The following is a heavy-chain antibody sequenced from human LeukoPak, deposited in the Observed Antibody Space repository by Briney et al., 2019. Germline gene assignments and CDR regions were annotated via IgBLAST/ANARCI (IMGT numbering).Heavy chain of an antibody. CDR3: ARDVVVTPSPDAFDI. J-gene: IGHJ3*02. CDR1: GDSLTSPGYC. CDR2: ISHTGQS. V-gene: IGHV4-31*03. Sequence: SETLSLTCSVSGDSLTSPGYCWTWIRQPPGKGQEWSGFISHTGQSYYSPSLKSGVFISRDASKNEFSLKLTSVTAADTAVYFCARDVVVTPSPDAFDIWGPGEMVIVS. D-gene: IGHD2-21*01.